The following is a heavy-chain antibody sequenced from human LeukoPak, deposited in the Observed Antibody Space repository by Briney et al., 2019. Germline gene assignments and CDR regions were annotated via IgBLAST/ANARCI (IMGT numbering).Heavy chain of an antibody. J-gene: IGHJ4*02. D-gene: IGHD3-9*01. Sequence: PSETLSLTCTVSGGPISTYQWSWIRQPPGKGLEWIGYIYYTGSTNYNPSLRSRVTISLDTSKNQFSLRVNSVTAADTAVYYCARPNHYDILTVGLYYFDYWGQGTLVTVSS. CDR3: ARPNHYDILTVGLYYFDY. CDR2: IYYTGST. V-gene: IGHV4-59*08. CDR1: GGPISTYQ.